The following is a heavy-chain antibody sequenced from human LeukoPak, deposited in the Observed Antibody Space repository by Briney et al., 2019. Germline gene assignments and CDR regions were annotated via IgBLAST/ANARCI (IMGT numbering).Heavy chain of an antibody. V-gene: IGHV1-18*04. CDR1: GYTFTGYY. J-gene: IGHJ6*02. CDR2: ISAYNGNT. Sequence: ASVKVSCKASGYTFTGYYMHWVRQAPGQGLEWMGWISAYNGNTNSAQKLQGRVTMTTDTSTSTAYMELRSLRSDDTAVYYCARDASPYCSSTTCSHGMDVWGQGTTVTVSS. D-gene: IGHD2-2*01. CDR3: ARDASPYCSSTTCSHGMDV.